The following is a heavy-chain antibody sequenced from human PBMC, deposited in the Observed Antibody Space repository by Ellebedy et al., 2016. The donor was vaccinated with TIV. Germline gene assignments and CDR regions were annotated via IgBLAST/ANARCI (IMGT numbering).Heavy chain of an antibody. CDR1: GGSVRRYY. CDR2: VFFSGST. V-gene: IGHV4-59*02. Sequence: SETLSLTXTVPGGSVRRYYLNWIRQPPGKGLEWIGYVFFSGSTKYNPSLKSRVTISVDTSTNQLSLKLNSVTAADTAVYYCATSQYCGGDCFLDHWGQGTLVTVAS. D-gene: IGHD2-21*02. CDR3: ATSQYCGGDCFLDH. J-gene: IGHJ4*02.